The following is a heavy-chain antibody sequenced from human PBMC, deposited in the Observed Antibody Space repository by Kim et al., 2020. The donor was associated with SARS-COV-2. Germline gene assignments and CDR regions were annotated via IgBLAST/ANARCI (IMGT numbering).Heavy chain of an antibody. CDR3: ARGYCSSTSCYTAWRRYYYYYMDV. Sequence: ASVKVSCKASGYTFTSYGISWVRQAPGQGLEWMGWISAYNGNTNYAQKLQGRVTMTTDTSTSTAYMELRSLRSDDTAVYYCARGYCSSTSCYTAWRRYYYYYMDVWGKGTTVTVSS. CDR2: ISAYNGNT. V-gene: IGHV1-18*01. J-gene: IGHJ6*03. D-gene: IGHD2-2*02. CDR1: GYTFTSYG.